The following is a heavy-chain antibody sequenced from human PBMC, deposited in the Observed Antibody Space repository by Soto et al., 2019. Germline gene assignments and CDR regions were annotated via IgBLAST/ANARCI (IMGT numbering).Heavy chain of an antibody. Sequence: PGESLKISCKGSGYSFTSYWIGWVRQMPGKGLEWMGIIYPGDSDTRYSPSFQGQVTISADKSISTAYLQWSSLKASDTAMYYCARLLDPGYSYGWYSNRFDPWSQGTLVTVSS. CDR2: IYPGDSDT. D-gene: IGHD6-19*01. CDR1: GYSFTSYW. V-gene: IGHV5-51*01. CDR3: ARLLDPGYSYGWYSNRFDP. J-gene: IGHJ5*02.